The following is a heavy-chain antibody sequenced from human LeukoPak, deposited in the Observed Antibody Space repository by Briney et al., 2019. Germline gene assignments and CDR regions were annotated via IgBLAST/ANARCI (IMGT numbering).Heavy chain of an antibody. CDR2: IYSGGRT. D-gene: IGHD5-18*01. V-gene: IGHV4-30-4*01. J-gene: IGHJ5*02. CDR1: GGSITSGNNY. CDR3: VKAPTVAGSYGWFDP. Sequence: PSETLSLTCTVSGGSITSGNNYWNWIRQSPGKGLEWIGFIYSGGRTNYNPFLRSRVVISADASKNQISLGVESMTAADTAVYYCVKAPTVAGSYGWFDPWGQGTLVTVSS.